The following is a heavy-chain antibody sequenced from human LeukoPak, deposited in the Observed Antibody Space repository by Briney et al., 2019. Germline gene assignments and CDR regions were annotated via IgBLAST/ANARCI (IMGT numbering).Heavy chain of an antibody. Sequence: PGGSLRLSCTASGFTFIRYGMHWVRQAPGKGLEWVAFIRNDGTDRYYADSVQGRFTTSRDSSTNTLFSQMKSLRADDTAVYYCARGVLRGLDYFYMDVWGNGTTVTVSS. J-gene: IGHJ6*03. CDR3: ARGVLRGLDYFYMDV. V-gene: IGHV3-30*02. CDR2: IRNDGTDR. D-gene: IGHD2-8*01. CDR1: GFTFIRYG.